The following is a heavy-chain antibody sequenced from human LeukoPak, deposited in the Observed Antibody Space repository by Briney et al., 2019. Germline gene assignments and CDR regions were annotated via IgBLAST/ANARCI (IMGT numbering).Heavy chain of an antibody. CDR3: GRGKGWSTYYYSYGMDV. CDR2: ITQSGST. J-gene: IGHJ6*02. CDR1: RGSFSGYC. Sequence: SETLSLTCAVYRGSFSGYCWSWLRQPPGKGLEWIGEITQSGSTNYNPSLKSRATTSLERTKTQLFLMRSSVTAADTAVYYCGRGKGWSTYYYSYGMDVWGQGTTVIVSS. D-gene: IGHD2-15*01. V-gene: IGHV4-34*01.